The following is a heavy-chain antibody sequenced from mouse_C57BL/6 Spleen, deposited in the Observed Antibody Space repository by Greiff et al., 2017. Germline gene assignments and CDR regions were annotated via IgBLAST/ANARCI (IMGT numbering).Heavy chain of an antibody. CDR2: IDPETGGT. CDR1: GYTFTDYE. CDR3: TSCDGYPLFDY. Sequence: QVQLKESGAELVRPGASVTLSCKASGYTFTDYEMHWVKQTPVHGLEWIGAIDPETGGTAYNQKFKGKAILTADKSSSTAYMELRSLTSEDSAVYYCTSCDGYPLFDYWGQGTTLTVSS. V-gene: IGHV1-15*01. D-gene: IGHD2-3*01. J-gene: IGHJ2*01.